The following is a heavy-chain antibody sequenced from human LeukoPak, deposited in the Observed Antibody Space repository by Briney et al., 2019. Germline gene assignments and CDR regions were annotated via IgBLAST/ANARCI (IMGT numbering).Heavy chain of an antibody. CDR3: ARSGYGKIFDY. Sequence: PGGSLRLSCAASGFTFSSYAMSWVRQAPGKGLEWVSAISGSGDSTYYADSVKGRFTISRDNSENALYLQMNSLRAEDTAVYYCARSGYGKIFDYWGQGTLVTVSS. J-gene: IGHJ4*02. CDR2: ISGSGDST. V-gene: IGHV3-23*01. D-gene: IGHD3-10*01. CDR1: GFTFSSYA.